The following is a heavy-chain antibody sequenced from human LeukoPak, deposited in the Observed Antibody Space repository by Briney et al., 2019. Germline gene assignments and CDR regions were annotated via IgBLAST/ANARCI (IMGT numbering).Heavy chain of an antibody. CDR1: GYTFTSYD. J-gene: IGHJ6*02. D-gene: IGHD3-3*01. V-gene: IGHV1-8*01. CDR3: ARGEYDFWSGYYTGYYYYGMDV. CDR2: MTPNRGNT. Sequence: ASVKVSCKASGYTFTSYDINWVRQATGKGLEWMGWMTPNRGNTGYAQKFQGRVTMTRNTSISTAYMELSSLRSEDTAVYYCARGEYDFWSGYYTGYYYYGMDVWGQGTTVTVSS.